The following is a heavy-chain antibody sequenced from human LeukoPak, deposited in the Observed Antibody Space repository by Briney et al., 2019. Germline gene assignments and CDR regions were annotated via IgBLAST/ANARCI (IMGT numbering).Heavy chain of an antibody. CDR3: ATVDDLDAFGV. D-gene: IGHD2-2*03. Sequence: PGGSLRLSCAASGFTFSSSAMHWVRQASDKGLEWVAVISDDGNDKYYTDSVEGRFSISRDNSRNTLYLQMNSLGSEDTAVYYCATVDDLDAFGVWGQGTMVTVSS. CDR2: ISDDGNDK. V-gene: IGHV3-30*04. CDR1: GFTFSSSA. J-gene: IGHJ3*01.